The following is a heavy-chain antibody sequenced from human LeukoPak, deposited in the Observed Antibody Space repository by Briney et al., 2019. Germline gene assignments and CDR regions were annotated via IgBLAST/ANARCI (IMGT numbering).Heavy chain of an antibody. Sequence: GASVKVSCKASGGTFSSYAISWVRQAPGQGLEWMGGIIPIFGTANYAQKFQGRVTITADESTSTAYMELSSLRSEDTAVYYCASALDTAMVTQYYYMDVWGKGTTVTVSS. D-gene: IGHD5-18*01. CDR3: ASALDTAMVTQYYYMDV. CDR1: GGTFSSYA. CDR2: IIPIFGTA. J-gene: IGHJ6*03. V-gene: IGHV1-69*01.